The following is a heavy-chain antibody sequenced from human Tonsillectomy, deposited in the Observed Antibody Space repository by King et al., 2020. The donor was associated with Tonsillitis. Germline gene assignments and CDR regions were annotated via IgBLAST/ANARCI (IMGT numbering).Heavy chain of an antibody. V-gene: IGHV4-39*07. D-gene: IGHD3-10*01. CDR2: FYFSGST. CDR3: AGVWFGGGGGEGTFDY. CDR1: GGSISSSYYY. J-gene: IGHJ4*02. Sequence: LQLQESGPGLVKPSETLSLTCTVSGGSISSSYYYWGWIRQPPGKGLEWIGSFYFSGSTYYNPSLKSRVTISVDTSKNQFSLKLSSVTAADTAVYYCAGVWFGGGGGEGTFDYWGQGTLVTVSS.